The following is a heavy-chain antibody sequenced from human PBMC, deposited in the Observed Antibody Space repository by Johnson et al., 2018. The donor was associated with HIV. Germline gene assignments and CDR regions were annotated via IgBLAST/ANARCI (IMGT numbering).Heavy chain of an antibody. Sequence: QELLVESGGGVVQPGRSLRLSCAASGFTFTNYGMHWVRQAPGKGLEWVAVISHDGSNEYYTESVGGRFTISRDNSKNTRHLQMNSLRAEDTAGYYCAKELRLHRAFDIWGQGTMVTVSS. J-gene: IGHJ3*02. CDR3: AKELRLHRAFDI. CDR1: GFTFTNYG. D-gene: IGHD5-24*01. CDR2: ISHDGSNE. V-gene: IGHV3-30*18.